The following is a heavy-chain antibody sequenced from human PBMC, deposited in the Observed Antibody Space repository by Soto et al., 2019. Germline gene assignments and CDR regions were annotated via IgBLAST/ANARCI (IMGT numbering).Heavy chain of an antibody. V-gene: IGHV3-11*06. Sequence: QVQLVESGGGLVKPGGSLRLSCAASGFTFSDYYMSWIRQAPGKGLEWVSYISSSSSYTNYADSVKGRFTISRDNAKNSLYLQTNSLRAEDTAVEYCARDGPGISRFDYWGQGTLVTVSS. D-gene: IGHD2-15*01. CDR1: GFTFSDYY. CDR3: ARDGPGISRFDY. CDR2: ISSSSSYT. J-gene: IGHJ4*02.